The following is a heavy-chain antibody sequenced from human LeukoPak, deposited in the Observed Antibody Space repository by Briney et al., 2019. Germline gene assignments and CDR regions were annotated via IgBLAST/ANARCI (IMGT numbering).Heavy chain of an antibody. Sequence: PSETLSLTCTVSGGSISSYYWSWIRQPAGKGLEWLGRIYTSGSTNYNPSLKSRVTISVDTSKNQFSLKLSSVTAADTAVYYCARAPSRITIFGVVPPPKVHPNWFDPWGQGTLVTVSS. V-gene: IGHV4-4*07. CDR1: GGSISSYY. CDR3: ARAPSRITIFGVVPPPKVHPNWFDP. CDR2: IYTSGST. J-gene: IGHJ5*02. D-gene: IGHD3-3*01.